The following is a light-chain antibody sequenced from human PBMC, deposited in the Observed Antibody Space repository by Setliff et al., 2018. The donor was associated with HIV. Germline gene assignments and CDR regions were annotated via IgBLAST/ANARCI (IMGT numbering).Light chain of an antibody. CDR3: SSYTTSSTVV. CDR1: SSDVGGYNY. V-gene: IGLV2-14*01. CDR2: DVS. Sequence: ALTQPASVSGSPGQSITISCTGTSSDVGGYNYVSWYQQHPGKAPKLMIYDVSKRPSGVSNRFSGSKSGNTASLTISGLQAEDEADYYCSSYTTSSTVVFGGGTK. J-gene: IGLJ2*01.